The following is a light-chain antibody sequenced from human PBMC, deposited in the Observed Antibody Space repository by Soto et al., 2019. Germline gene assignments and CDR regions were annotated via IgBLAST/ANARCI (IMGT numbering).Light chain of an antibody. V-gene: IGKV1-33*01. J-gene: IGKJ3*01. CDR3: HQYDTVPYA. CDR1: HDINNF. Sequence: DTQMTQSPSSLSASVGDRVTITCQASHDINNFVNWYQHRPGKAPKLLINDASNLETGVPSRFSGSGSGTHFTFTINSLQPEDVAPYYCHQYDTVPYAFGPGTKVDLK. CDR2: DAS.